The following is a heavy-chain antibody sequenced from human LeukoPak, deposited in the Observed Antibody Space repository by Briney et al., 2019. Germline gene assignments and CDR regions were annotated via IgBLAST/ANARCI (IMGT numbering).Heavy chain of an antibody. V-gene: IGHV3-23*01. Sequence: GGSLRLSCAASGFTFSSYAMSWVRQAPGKGLEWVSAISGSGGSTYYADSVKGRFTISRDNSKNTLYLQMNSLRAEDTAVYYCAKADQWLVHYYFDYWAREPWSPSPQ. D-gene: IGHD6-19*01. CDR2: ISGSGGST. J-gene: IGHJ4*02. CDR3: AKADQWLVHYYFDY. CDR1: GFTFSSYA.